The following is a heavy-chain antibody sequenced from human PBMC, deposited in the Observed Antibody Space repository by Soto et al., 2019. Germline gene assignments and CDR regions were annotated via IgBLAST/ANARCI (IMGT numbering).Heavy chain of an antibody. CDR3: ARGKQDRITMVRGANGMDV. CDR2: IKQDGSEK. D-gene: IGHD3-10*01. Sequence: GGSLRLSCAASGVTFSSYWMSWVRQAPGKGLEWVANIKQDGSEKYYVDSVKGRFTISRDNAKNSLYLQMNSLRAEDTAVYYCARGKQDRITMVRGANGMDVWGQGTTVTVSS. V-gene: IGHV3-7*05. CDR1: GVTFSSYW. J-gene: IGHJ6*02.